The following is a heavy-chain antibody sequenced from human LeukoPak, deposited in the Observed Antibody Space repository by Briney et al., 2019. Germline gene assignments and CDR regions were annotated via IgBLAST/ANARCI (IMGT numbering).Heavy chain of an antibody. CDR2: IYYSGST. V-gene: IGHV4-59*12. Sequence: SETLSLTCTVSGGSISSYYWSWIRQPPGKGLEWIGYIYYSGSTNCNPSLKSRVTISVDTSKNQFSLKLSSVTAADTAVYYCAREWGSSGWYVEALDYWGQGTLVTVSS. CDR3: AREWGSSGWYVEALDY. J-gene: IGHJ4*02. CDR1: GGSISSYY. D-gene: IGHD6-19*01.